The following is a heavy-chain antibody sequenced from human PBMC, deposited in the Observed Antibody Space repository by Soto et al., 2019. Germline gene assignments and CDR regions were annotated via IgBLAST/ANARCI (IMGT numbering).Heavy chain of an antibody. CDR1: GFTFSSYS. Sequence: SGGGLVTPGGSLRLSCAASGFTFSSYSMNWVRQAPGKGLEWVSSISSSSSYIYYADSVKGRFTISRDNAKNSLYLQMNSLRAEDTAVYYCARGDYGDYFWYFDLWGRGTLVTVSS. V-gene: IGHV3-21*01. J-gene: IGHJ2*01. D-gene: IGHD4-17*01. CDR3: ARGDYGDYFWYFDL. CDR2: ISSSSSYI.